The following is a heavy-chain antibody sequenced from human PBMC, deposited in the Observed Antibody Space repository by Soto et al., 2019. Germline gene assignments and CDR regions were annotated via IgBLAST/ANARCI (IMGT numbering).Heavy chain of an antibody. CDR1: GGSFSGYY. D-gene: IGHD2-2*01. V-gene: IGHV4-34*01. J-gene: IGHJ4*02. CDR3: ARVTPPDIVVVPAAYMIDY. Sequence: SETLSLTCAVYGGSFSGYYWSWIRQPPGKGLEWIGEINHSGSTNYNPSLKSRVTISVDTAKNQFSLKLGSVTAADTAGYYCARVTPPDIVVVPAAYMIDYWGQGTLVTVSS. CDR2: INHSGST.